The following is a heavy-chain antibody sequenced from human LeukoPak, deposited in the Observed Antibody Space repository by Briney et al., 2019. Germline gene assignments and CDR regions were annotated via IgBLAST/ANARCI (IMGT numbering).Heavy chain of an antibody. CDR3: ASEGNNWNDVVY. J-gene: IGHJ4*02. D-gene: IGHD1-20*01. Sequence: ASVKVSCTASGYTFTSYGISWVRQAPGQGLEWMGWISAYNGNTNYAQKLQGRVTMTTDTSTSTAYMELRSLRSDDTAVYYCASEGNNWNDVVYWGQGTLVTVSS. CDR2: ISAYNGNT. CDR1: GYTFTSYG. V-gene: IGHV1-18*01.